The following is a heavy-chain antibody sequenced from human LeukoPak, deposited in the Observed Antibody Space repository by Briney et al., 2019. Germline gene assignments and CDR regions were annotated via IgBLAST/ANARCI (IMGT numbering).Heavy chain of an antibody. Sequence: GGSLRLSCAAPGFTFSSYSMNWVRQAPGKGLEWVSYISSSSSYIYYADSVKGRFTISRDNAKNSLYLQMNSLRAEDTAVYFCARDLAGEDDAFDIWGQGTMVTVSS. V-gene: IGHV3-21*01. CDR1: GFTFSSYS. J-gene: IGHJ3*02. CDR2: ISSSSSYI. CDR3: ARDLAGEDDAFDI.